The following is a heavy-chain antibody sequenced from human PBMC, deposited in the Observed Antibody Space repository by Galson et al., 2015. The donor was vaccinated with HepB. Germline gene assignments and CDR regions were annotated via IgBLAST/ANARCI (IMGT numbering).Heavy chain of an antibody. Sequence: SLRLSCAASEFTFSLYTMHWVRQAPGKGLEWVAVITYDGSNKYYADSLKGRFTISRDNSKNTLYLQMNSLRAEDTAVYYCAREGAYYYFGMDVWGQGTTVTVSS. CDR3: AREGAYYYFGMDV. CDR2: ITYDGSNK. V-gene: IGHV3-30-3*01. CDR1: EFTFSLYT. J-gene: IGHJ6*02.